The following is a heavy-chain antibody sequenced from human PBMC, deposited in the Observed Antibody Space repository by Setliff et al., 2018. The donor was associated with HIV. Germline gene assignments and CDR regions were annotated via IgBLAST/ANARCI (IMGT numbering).Heavy chain of an antibody. CDR2: IYYGGGT. Sequence: PSETLSLTCTVSGGSISSSIYYWSWIRQPPGKGLEWIGTIYYGGGTYYNAALKSRGSISADTSKNQLSLKVNSVTVADTAVYYCARLSSGWYNWFDPWGQGTLVTVSS. CDR1: GGSISSSIYY. V-gene: IGHV4-39*07. D-gene: IGHD6-19*01. J-gene: IGHJ5*02. CDR3: ARLSSGWYNWFDP.